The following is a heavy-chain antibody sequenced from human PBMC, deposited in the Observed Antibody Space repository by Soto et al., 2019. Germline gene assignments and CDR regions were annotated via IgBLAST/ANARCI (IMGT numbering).Heavy chain of an antibody. CDR3: AREVAAPGATYFDY. Sequence: QVQLQESGPRLVRPSETLSLTCNVSGGSIKNYYWTWIRQPPGKGLQWIGYIYPGGSTKYNSSLKSRATISADMSKNQFSLRLSSVTAADTAVYYCAREVAAPGATYFDYWGQGTLVTVSS. CDR1: GGSIKNYY. J-gene: IGHJ4*02. V-gene: IGHV4-59*01. D-gene: IGHD6-13*01. CDR2: IYPGGST.